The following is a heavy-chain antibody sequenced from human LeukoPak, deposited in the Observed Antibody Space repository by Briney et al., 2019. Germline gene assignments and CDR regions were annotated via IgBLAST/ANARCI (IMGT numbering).Heavy chain of an antibody. D-gene: IGHD3-22*01. Sequence: GGSLRLSCAASGFAFSGSWMSWVRQAPGKGLEWVADIKEDGGEKYYVDSVKGRFTISRDNVKNSLYLQMNSLRAEDTAVYYCARGTYYDRSTYYPGYWGQGTLVTVSS. CDR1: GFAFSGSW. J-gene: IGHJ4*02. CDR2: IKEDGGEK. CDR3: ARGTYYDRSTYYPGY. V-gene: IGHV3-7*04.